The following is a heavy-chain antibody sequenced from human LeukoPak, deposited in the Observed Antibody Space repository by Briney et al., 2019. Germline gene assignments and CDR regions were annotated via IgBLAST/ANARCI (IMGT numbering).Heavy chain of an antibody. CDR2: FDPEDGET. D-gene: IGHD5-24*01. Sequence: GASVKVSCKVSGYTLTELSMHWVRQAPGKGLEWMGGFDPEDGETIYAQKFQGRVTMTEDTSTDTAYMELSSLRSEDTAVYYCARGMATIDGYYYYMDVWGKGTTVTVSS. V-gene: IGHV1-24*01. CDR3: ARGMATIDGYYYYMDV. J-gene: IGHJ6*03. CDR1: GYTLTELS.